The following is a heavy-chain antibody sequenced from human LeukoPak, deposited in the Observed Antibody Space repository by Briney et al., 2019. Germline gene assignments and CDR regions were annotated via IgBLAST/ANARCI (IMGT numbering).Heavy chain of an antibody. D-gene: IGHD4-17*01. V-gene: IGHV4-34*01. Sequence: SETLSLTCAVYGGSFSGYYWSWIRQPPGKGLEWIGEINHSGSTNYNPSLKSRVTISVDTSKNQFSLKLSSVTAADTAVYYCARVRYGDLGLDAFDIWGQGTMVTVSS. CDR2: INHSGST. J-gene: IGHJ3*02. CDR3: ARVRYGDLGLDAFDI. CDR1: GGSFSGYY.